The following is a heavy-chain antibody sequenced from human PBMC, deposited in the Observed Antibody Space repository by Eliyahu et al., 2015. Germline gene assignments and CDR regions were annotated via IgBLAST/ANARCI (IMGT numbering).Heavy chain of an antibody. CDR2: IWYDGSNK. Sequence: QVQLVESGGGVVQPGXSLRLXCAASGFTFSXXXXHWVRQAPGKGLEWVAVIWYDGSNKYYADSVKGRFTISRDNSKNTLYLQMNSLRAEDTAVYYCARDYYYDSSGYAHDAFDIWGQGTMVTVSS. J-gene: IGHJ3*02. V-gene: IGHV3-33*01. CDR3: ARDYYYDSSGYAHDAFDI. CDR1: GFTFSXXX. D-gene: IGHD3-22*01.